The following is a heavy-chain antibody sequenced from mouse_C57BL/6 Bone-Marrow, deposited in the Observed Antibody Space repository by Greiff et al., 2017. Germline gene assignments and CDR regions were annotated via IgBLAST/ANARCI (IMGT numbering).Heavy chain of an antibody. CDR1: GFNIKDDY. CDR2: IDPENGDT. D-gene: IGHD1-1*01. J-gene: IGHJ1*03. Sequence: VQLQQSGAELVRPGASVKLSCTASGFNIKDDYMHWVKQRPEQGLEWIGWIDPENGDTEYASKFQGKATITADTSSNTAYLQLRSLTSEDTAVYYCTTDYGSLYWYFDVWGTGTTVTVSS. V-gene: IGHV14-4*01. CDR3: TTDYGSLYWYFDV.